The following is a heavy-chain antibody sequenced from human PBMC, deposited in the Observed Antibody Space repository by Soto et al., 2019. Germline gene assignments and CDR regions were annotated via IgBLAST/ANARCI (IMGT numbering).Heavy chain of an antibody. V-gene: IGHV3-9*01. J-gene: IGHJ3*02. D-gene: IGHD4-17*01. CDR2: ISWNSGRI. Sequence: GGSLRLSCAASGFTFDDYSMHWVRQAPGKGLEWVSGISWNSGRIAYADSVKGRFTISRDNAKNSLYLQMNSLGAEDTALYYCVKDILLGYDDYLWDSFDIWGPGTMVNVSS. CDR3: VKDILLGYDDYLWDSFDI. CDR1: GFTFDDYS.